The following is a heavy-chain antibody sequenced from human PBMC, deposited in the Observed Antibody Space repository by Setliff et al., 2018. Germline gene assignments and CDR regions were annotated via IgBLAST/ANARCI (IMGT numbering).Heavy chain of an antibody. J-gene: IGHJ4*02. CDR2: IHYRGTT. CDR1: GASISSGTYY. CDR3: ARTGTYRYFDY. V-gene: IGHV4-39*01. D-gene: IGHD1-1*01. Sequence: TLSLTCPVSGASISSGTYYWAWIRQPPGKGLEWIGRIHYRGTTYSNASLASRLTISVDTAKNQFSLKLTSVTAADTAVYYCARTGTYRYFDYWGQGTRVTVSS.